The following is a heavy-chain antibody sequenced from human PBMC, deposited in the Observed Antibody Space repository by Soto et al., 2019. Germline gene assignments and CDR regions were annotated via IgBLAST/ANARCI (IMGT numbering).Heavy chain of an antibody. CDR2: ISSSSSTI. CDR3: ARDQGYASDY. CDR1: GFTFSSYS. V-gene: IGHV3-48*01. D-gene: IGHD2-15*01. Sequence: GGSLRLSCAASGFTFSSYSMTWFRQAPGKGLEWVSYISSSSSTIYYADSVKGRFTISRDNAKNSLYLQMNSLRAEDTAVYFCARDQGYASDYWGQGTLVTSPQ. J-gene: IGHJ4*02.